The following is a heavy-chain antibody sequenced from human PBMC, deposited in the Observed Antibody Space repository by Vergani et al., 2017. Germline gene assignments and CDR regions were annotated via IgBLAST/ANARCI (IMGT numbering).Heavy chain of an antibody. Sequence: QVQLQESGPRLVKPSQTLSLTCSISGGSISSGDHNWSWVRQPPGKGLEWIGEINDSGSTNYNPSLKSRATISVDTSKKQFSLKLNSVIAADTAVYYCARARGAVAGYFDYWGQGTQVTVSS. CDR1: GGSISSGDHN. CDR3: ARARGAVAGYFDY. CDR2: INDSGST. D-gene: IGHD6-19*01. J-gene: IGHJ4*02. V-gene: IGHV4-30-4*08.